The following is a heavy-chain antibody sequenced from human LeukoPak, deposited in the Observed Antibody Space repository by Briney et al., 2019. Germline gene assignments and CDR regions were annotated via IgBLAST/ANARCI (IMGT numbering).Heavy chain of an antibody. CDR3: ARDSPFEWHVFGDSFDI. V-gene: IGHV4-59*01. D-gene: IGHD3-9*01. CDR1: GGPITGYY. Sequence: SETLSLTCTVSGGPITGYYWSWIRQSPGKGLEWIGFMHHSGSANSDPSLRSRVTISMDTSKNQFSLKMTSVTTADTAVYYCARDSPFEWHVFGDSFDIWGPGTVVTVSS. J-gene: IGHJ3*02. CDR2: MHHSGSA.